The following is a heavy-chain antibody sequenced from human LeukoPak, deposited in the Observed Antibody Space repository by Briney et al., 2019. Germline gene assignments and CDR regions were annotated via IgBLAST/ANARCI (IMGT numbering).Heavy chain of an antibody. CDR1: GFTFSSYE. D-gene: IGHD3-10*01. Sequence: GGSLRLSCAASGFTFSSYEMNWVRQAPGKGLEWVSAISGSGGSTYYADSVKGRFTISRDNSKNTLYLQMNSLRAEDTAVYYCAKIFAYGSGSYYSLLYYFDYWGQGTLVTVSS. CDR3: AKIFAYGSGSYYSLLYYFDY. CDR2: ISGSGGST. J-gene: IGHJ4*02. V-gene: IGHV3-23*01.